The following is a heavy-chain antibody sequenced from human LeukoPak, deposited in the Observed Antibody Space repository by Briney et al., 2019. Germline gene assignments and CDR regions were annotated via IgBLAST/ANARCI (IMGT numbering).Heavy chain of an antibody. V-gene: IGHV3-48*01. CDR3: AVGGVRGVLKTDY. D-gene: IGHD3-10*01. CDR2: ISSSSSTI. Sequence: GGSLRLSCAASGFTFSSYSMNWVRQAPGKGLEWVSYISSSSSTIYYADSVKGRFTISRDNAKNSLYLQMNSLRAEDTAVYYCAVGGVRGVLKTDYWGQGTLVTVSS. J-gene: IGHJ4*02. CDR1: GFTFSSYS.